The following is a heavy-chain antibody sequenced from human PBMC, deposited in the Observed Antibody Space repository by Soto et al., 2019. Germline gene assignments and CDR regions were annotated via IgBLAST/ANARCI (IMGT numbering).Heavy chain of an antibody. J-gene: IGHJ5*02. CDR1: GFTFDDYA. D-gene: IGHD4-4*01. V-gene: IGHV3-9*01. CDR2: ISWNSGSI. Sequence: EVQLVESGGGLVQPGRSLRLSCAASGFTFDDYAMHWVRQAPGMGLEWVSGISWNSGSIGYADSVKGRFTISRDNAKNSLYLQMNSLRPEDTALYYCAKDPYSNYGAWFDPWGRGTLVTVSS. CDR3: AKDPYSNYGAWFDP.